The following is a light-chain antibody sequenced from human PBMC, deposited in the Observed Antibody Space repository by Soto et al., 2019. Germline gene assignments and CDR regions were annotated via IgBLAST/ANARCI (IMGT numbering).Light chain of an antibody. J-gene: IGKJ4*01. Sequence: EIVLTQSPGTLSLSPGERATLSCRASQSVSTNYLGWYQQKPGQAPRLLIYGASIRATGIPDRFSGSGSGTDFTLTISRLEPEDFAVYYCQQYGNSPLTFGGGTKVEIK. CDR3: QQYGNSPLT. CDR2: GAS. V-gene: IGKV3-20*01. CDR1: QSVSTNY.